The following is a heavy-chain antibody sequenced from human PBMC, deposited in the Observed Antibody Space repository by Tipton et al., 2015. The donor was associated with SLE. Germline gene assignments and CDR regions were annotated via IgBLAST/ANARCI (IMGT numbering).Heavy chain of an antibody. D-gene: IGHD3-10*01. Sequence: QSGAEVKKPGASVKVSCKASGYTFTSYYMHWVRQAPGQGLEWMGIINPSGGSTSYAQKFQGRVTMTRDTSTSTVYMELSSLRSEDTAVYYCARTAGGSGSPWYFDLWGRGTLVTVSS. J-gene: IGHJ2*01. CDR2: INPSGGST. CDR3: ARTAGGSGSPWYFDL. V-gene: IGHV1-46*01. CDR1: GYTFTSYY.